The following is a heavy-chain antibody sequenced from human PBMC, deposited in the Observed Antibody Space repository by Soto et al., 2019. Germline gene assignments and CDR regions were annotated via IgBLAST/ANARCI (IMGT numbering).Heavy chain of an antibody. J-gene: IGHJ4*02. CDR1: GGSFSGYY. D-gene: IGHD4-17*01. Sequence: QVQLQQWGAGLLKPSETLSLTCAVYGGSFSGYYWSWIRQPPGKGLEWIGEINHSGSTNYNPSLKSRVTISVDTSKTQFSLKLSSVTAADTAVYYCARVGLRGRWYWGQGTLVTVSS. CDR2: INHSGST. V-gene: IGHV4-34*01. CDR3: ARVGLRGRWY.